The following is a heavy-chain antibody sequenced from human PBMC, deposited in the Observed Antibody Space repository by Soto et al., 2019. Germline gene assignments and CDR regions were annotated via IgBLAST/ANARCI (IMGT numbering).Heavy chain of an antibody. J-gene: IGHJ4*02. Sequence: QVQLLQSGAEVKKPGSSVKVSCKASGGTFSSYTLSWVRQAPGQGLEWMGRIIPILGIANYAQKFQGRVTITAYKSTSTAYMELSSLRSEDTAVYYCAIDVYSRGWRFDSWCQVTLVTFSS. CDR3: AIDVYSRGWRFDS. CDR2: IIPILGIA. V-gene: IGHV1-69*08. CDR1: GGTFSSYT. D-gene: IGHD6-19*01.